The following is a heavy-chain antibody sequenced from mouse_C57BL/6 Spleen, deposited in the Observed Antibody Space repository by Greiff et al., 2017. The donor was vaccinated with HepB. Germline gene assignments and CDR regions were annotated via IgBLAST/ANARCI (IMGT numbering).Heavy chain of an antibody. Sequence: DVQLVESGGDLVKPGGSLKLSCAASGFTFSSYGMSWVRQTPDKRLEWVATISSGGSYTYYPDSVKGRFTISRDNAKNTLYLQMSSLKSEDTAMYYCARQGDYAWFAYWGQGTLVTVSA. J-gene: IGHJ3*01. D-gene: IGHD2-4*01. CDR3: ARQGDYAWFAY. CDR2: ISSGGSYT. V-gene: IGHV5-6*01. CDR1: GFTFSSYG.